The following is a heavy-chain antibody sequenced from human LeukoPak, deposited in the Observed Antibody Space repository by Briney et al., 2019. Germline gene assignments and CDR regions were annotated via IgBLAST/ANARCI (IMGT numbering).Heavy chain of an antibody. CDR3: AKDLAYCSSTSCYELDH. Sequence: GGSLRLSCAASGFTFSSYWMSWVRQAPGKGLEWVANIKQDGSEKYFVDSVKGRFTISRDNAKNSLYLQMNNLRAEDTAVYYCAKDLAYCSSTSCYELDHWGQGTLVTVSS. D-gene: IGHD2-2*01. V-gene: IGHV3-7*01. CDR2: IKQDGSEK. CDR1: GFTFSSYW. J-gene: IGHJ4*02.